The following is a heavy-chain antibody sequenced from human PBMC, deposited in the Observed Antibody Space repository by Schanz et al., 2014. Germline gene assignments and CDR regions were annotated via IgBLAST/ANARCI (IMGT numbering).Heavy chain of an antibody. J-gene: IGHJ4*02. CDR3: AKSYDTSGYSGFDY. V-gene: IGHV3-30*18. CDR1: GFTFSSYG. D-gene: IGHD3-22*01. Sequence: MQLVESGGGLIQPGGSLRLSCAASGFTFSSYGMHWVRQAPGKGLEWVAIISLDGSNQYYADSVKGRFTISRDNSKNTLYLQMNSLRTEDTAVYFCAKSYDTSGYSGFDYWGQGTLVTVSS. CDR2: ISLDGSNQ.